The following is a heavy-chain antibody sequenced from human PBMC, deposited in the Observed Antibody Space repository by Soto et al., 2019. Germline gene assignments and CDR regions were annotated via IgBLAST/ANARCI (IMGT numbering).Heavy chain of an antibody. CDR3: ARGEGRLVGTWFDP. J-gene: IGHJ5*02. D-gene: IGHD5-12*01. CDR2: INHSGST. V-gene: IGHV4-34*01. Sequence: KTSETLSLTCDVYGGSFSRYYWNWIRQPPGKGLECLGEINHSGSTNYNPSLESRVTISLDTSKTQFSLKLTSVTAADTAVYYCARGEGRLVGTWFDPWGQGTLVTVSS. CDR1: GGSFSRYY.